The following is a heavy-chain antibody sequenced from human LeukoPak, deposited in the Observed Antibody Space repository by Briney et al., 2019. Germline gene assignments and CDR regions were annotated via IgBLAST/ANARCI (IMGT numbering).Heavy chain of an antibody. CDR2: ISSSSSYI. CDR1: GFTFSSYS. J-gene: IGHJ4*02. V-gene: IGHV3-21*01. Sequence: PGGSMRLSCAASGFTFSSYSMNWVCQAPGKGLEWVSSISSSSSYIYYADSVKGRFTISRDNAKNSLYLQMNSLRAEDTAVYYCAREVEYGSGTNIGFDYWGQGTLVTVSS. D-gene: IGHD3-10*01. CDR3: AREVEYGSGTNIGFDY.